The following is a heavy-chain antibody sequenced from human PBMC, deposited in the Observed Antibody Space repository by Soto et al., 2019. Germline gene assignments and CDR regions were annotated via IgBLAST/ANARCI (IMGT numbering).Heavy chain of an antibody. Sequence: PGGSLRLSCAASGFTFDDYAMYWVRQVPGKGLEWVSGISWNSGRIGYADYVKGRFNISRDNAKNSLYLQMNSLRAEDTAVYYCARGSIVGATGAFDIWGQGTMVTVSS. CDR3: ARGSIVGATGAFDI. CDR2: ISWNSGRI. V-gene: IGHV3-9*01. CDR1: GFTFDDYA. D-gene: IGHD1-26*01. J-gene: IGHJ3*02.